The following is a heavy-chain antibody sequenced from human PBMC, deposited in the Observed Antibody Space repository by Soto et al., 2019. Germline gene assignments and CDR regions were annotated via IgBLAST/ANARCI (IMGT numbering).Heavy chain of an antibody. V-gene: IGHV3-23*01. CDR3: AKDLLWFGEPNNWFDP. CDR1: GFTFSNYA. J-gene: IGHJ5*02. CDR2: ISASASTT. D-gene: IGHD3-10*01. Sequence: LRLSCVGSGFTFSNYAMSWVRQAPGKGLEWVSVISASASTTYFVDSVKGRFAISRDNSKNTLYLQMNSLRAEDTAVYYCAKDLLWFGEPNNWFDPWGQGTLVTVSS.